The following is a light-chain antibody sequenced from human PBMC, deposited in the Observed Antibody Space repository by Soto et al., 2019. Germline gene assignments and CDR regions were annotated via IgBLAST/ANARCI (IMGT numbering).Light chain of an antibody. CDR2: SAS. V-gene: IGKV3-20*01. J-gene: IGKJ4*01. CDR3: QRYGGSPPVT. Sequence: EVVLTQSPGTLSLSPGERATLSCRASQSFSSSNLAWYQHKPGQPPKLIVYSASRRATGIPDRFSGRGSWTDFTLTISRLEPEDFALYYCQRYGGSPPVTFGGGTKVDFK. CDR1: QSFSSSN.